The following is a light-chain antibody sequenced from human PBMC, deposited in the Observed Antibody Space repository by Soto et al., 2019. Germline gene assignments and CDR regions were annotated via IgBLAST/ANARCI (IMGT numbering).Light chain of an antibody. V-gene: IGKV3-15*01. Sequence: EIVMKQSPATLSVSTGERATLSCRASQSVSSRLAWYQQKRGQAPRLLIYDASTRATGIPARFSGSGSGTEFNLTISSLQSEDFAIYYCRHYNNWPPETFGQGTKVDNK. CDR3: RHYNNWPPET. CDR1: QSVSSR. J-gene: IGKJ1*01. CDR2: DAS.